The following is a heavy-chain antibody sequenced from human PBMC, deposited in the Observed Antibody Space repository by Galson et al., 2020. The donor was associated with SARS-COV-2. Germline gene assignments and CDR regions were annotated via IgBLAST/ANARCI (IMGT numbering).Heavy chain of an antibody. J-gene: IGHJ6*02. Sequence: ASVKVSCKVSGYTLTELSMHWVRQAPGKGLEWMGGFDPEDGETIYAQKFQCRVTMTEDTSTDTAYMELSSLRSEDTAVYYCATLRVSTGTILHYYYGMDVWGQGTTVTVSS. CDR1: GYTLTELS. D-gene: IGHD1-7*01. V-gene: IGHV1-24*01. CDR3: ATLRVSTGTILHYYYGMDV. CDR2: FDPEDGET.